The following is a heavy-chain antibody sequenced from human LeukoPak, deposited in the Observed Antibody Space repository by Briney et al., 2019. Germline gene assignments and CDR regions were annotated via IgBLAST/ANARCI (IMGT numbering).Heavy chain of an antibody. J-gene: IGHJ4*02. CDR2: ISSSGSTI. Sequence: GGSLRLSCAASGFTFSDYYMSWIRQAPGKGLEWVSYISSSGSTIYYADSVKGRFTISRDNAKNSLYLQMNSLRAEDTAVYYCARDLSGDWNYVPWVCFDYWGQGTLVTVSS. V-gene: IGHV3-11*01. CDR3: ARDLSGDWNYVPWVCFDY. D-gene: IGHD1-7*01. CDR1: GFTFSDYY.